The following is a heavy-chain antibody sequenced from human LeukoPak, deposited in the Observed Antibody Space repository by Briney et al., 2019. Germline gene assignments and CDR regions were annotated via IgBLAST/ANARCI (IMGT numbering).Heavy chain of an antibody. V-gene: IGHV1-18*04. Sequence: VASVKVSCKASGYTFNTYGISWVRQAPGQGLEWMGWINAYNGDTNHAQKFQGRVTMTTETSTTTAYMELGSLRSDDTAVYYCARDGSGHWFDPWGQGTLVTVSS. J-gene: IGHJ5*02. CDR1: GYTFNTYG. D-gene: IGHD6-25*01. CDR2: INAYNGDT. CDR3: ARDGSGHWFDP.